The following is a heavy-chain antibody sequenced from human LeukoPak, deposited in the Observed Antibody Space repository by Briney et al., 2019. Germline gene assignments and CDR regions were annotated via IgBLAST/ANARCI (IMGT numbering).Heavy chain of an antibody. CDR3: AKEADSSGYSLSY. CDR2: ISYDGSNK. J-gene: IGHJ4*02. Sequence: GGSLRLSCAASGFTFSSYGMHWVRQAPGKGLEWVAVISYDGSNKYYADSVKGRFTISRDNSKNTLYLQMNSLRAEDMAVYYCAKEADSSGYSLSYWGQGTLVTVSS. V-gene: IGHV3-30*18. CDR1: GFTFSSYG. D-gene: IGHD3-22*01.